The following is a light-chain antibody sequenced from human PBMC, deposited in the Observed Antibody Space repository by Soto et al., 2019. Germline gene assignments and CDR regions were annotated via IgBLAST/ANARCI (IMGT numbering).Light chain of an antibody. Sequence: EIVLTQSPATRSLSPGERATLSCMASQSVSSYLAWYQQKPGQAPRLLIYDASNRATGIPARFSGSGSGTDFTLTISSLEPEDFAVYYCQQRSNWLLTFGGGTKVEIK. CDR3: QQRSNWLLT. CDR1: QSVSSY. V-gene: IGKV3-11*01. CDR2: DAS. J-gene: IGKJ4*01.